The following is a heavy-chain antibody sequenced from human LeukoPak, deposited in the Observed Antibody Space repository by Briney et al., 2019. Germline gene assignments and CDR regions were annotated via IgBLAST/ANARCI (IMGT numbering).Heavy chain of an antibody. V-gene: IGHV3-23*01. Sequence: GGSLRLSCAASGFTFSSYAMSWVRQAPGKGLEWVSAISGSGGSTYYADSVKGRFTISRDNSKNTLYLQMNSLRAEDTAVYYCAKGLYFWGGYYTEDPFDYWGQGTLVTVSS. J-gene: IGHJ4*02. CDR3: AKGLYFWGGYYTEDPFDY. CDR1: GFTFSSYA. CDR2: ISGSGGST. D-gene: IGHD3-3*01.